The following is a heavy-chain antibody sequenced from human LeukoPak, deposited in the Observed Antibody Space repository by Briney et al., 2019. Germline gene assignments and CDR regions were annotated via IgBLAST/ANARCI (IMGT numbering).Heavy chain of an antibody. J-gene: IGHJ3*02. Sequence: SETLSLTCTVSGGSISSSSYYWDWIRQPPGKGLEWIGSIYYSGSSYYNPSLKTRVTISVDTSKNQFSLKLSSVTAADTAVYYCARHYSFDAFDIWGQGTMVTISS. CDR3: ARHYSFDAFDI. CDR1: GGSISSSSYY. V-gene: IGHV4-39*01. D-gene: IGHD2-21*01. CDR2: IYYSGSS.